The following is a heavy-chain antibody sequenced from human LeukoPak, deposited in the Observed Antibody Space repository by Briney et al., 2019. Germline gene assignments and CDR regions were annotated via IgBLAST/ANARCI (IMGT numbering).Heavy chain of an antibody. V-gene: IGHV5-51*01. CDR2: IYPGDSDT. CDR1: GYSFTSYW. Sequence: GESLKISCKGSGYSFTSYWIGWVRQMPGKGLEWMGIIYPGDSDTRYSPSFQGQVTISADKSISTAYLQWSSLKASDTAMYCCARSGPDSSGRPPSFDYWGQGTLVTVSS. J-gene: IGHJ4*02. D-gene: IGHD6-19*01. CDR3: ARSGPDSSGRPPSFDY.